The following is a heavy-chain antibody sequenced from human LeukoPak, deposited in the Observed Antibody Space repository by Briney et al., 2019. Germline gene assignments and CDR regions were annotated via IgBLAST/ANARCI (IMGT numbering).Heavy chain of an antibody. Sequence: SVKVSCKASGGTSSSYAISWVRQAPGQGLEWMGRIIPIFGTANYAQKFQGRVTITADESTSTAYMELSSMRSEDTAVYYCARALIRGDSDYWGQGTLVTVSS. CDR3: ARALIRGDSDY. CDR2: IIPIFGTA. CDR1: GGTSSSYA. D-gene: IGHD3-16*01. V-gene: IGHV1-69*15. J-gene: IGHJ4*02.